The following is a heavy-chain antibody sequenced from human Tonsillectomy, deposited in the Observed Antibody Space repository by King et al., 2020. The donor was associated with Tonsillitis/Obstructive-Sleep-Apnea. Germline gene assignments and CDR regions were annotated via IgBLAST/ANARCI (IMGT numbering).Heavy chain of an antibody. CDR1: GGSFSGYY. Sequence: VQLQQWGAGLLKPSETLSLTCAVYGGSFSGYYWSWIRQPPGKGLEWIGEINHSGSTNYNPSLKSRVTISVDTSKNQFSLKLSSVTAADTAVYYCARSDSNIVVVPAADGVGAFDIWGQGTMVTVSS. J-gene: IGHJ3*02. CDR2: INHSGST. D-gene: IGHD2-2*01. V-gene: IGHV4-34*01. CDR3: ARSDSNIVVVPAADGVGAFDI.